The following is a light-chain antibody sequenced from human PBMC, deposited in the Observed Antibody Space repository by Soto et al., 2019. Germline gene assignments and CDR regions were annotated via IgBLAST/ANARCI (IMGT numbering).Light chain of an antibody. CDR3: QQYNNWPQT. Sequence: MTQSTDTLSVSLGERATGSCRASQSLRSILAWYQQKPGQSPRLLIYDASTMATGIPARFSGSGSGTDFTLTISGLQSEDFAVYYCQQYNNWPQTVGQGTKVDSK. J-gene: IGKJ1*01. V-gene: IGKV3-15*01. CDR1: QSLRSI. CDR2: DAS.